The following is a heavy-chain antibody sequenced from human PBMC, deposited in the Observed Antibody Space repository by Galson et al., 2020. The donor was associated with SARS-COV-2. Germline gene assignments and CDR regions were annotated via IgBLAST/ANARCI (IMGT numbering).Heavy chain of an antibody. V-gene: IGHV3-33*01. CDR1: GFTFSSHA. CDR2: IFFDGSDK. J-gene: IGHJ4*02. CDR3: ARDGQTSSGWAFDY. D-gene: IGHD6-19*01. Sequence: GESLKISCAASGFTFSSHAMHWVRQAPSKGLEWVAQIFFDGSDKYYGDSVKGRFTISRDSSKNTVYLQMNNLRADDTAVYYCARDGQTSSGWAFDYWGQGTLVTVSS.